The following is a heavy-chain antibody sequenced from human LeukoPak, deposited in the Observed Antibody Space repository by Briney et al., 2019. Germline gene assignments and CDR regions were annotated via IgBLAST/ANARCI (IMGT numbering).Heavy chain of an antibody. CDR1: GGSISSGSYY. V-gene: IGHV4-61*02. D-gene: IGHD3-22*01. CDR3: AREGYYDSSGYNVPSFDY. CDR2: IYTSGST. Sequence: SQTLSLTCTVSGGSISSGSYYWSWIRQPAGKGLEWIGRIYTSGSTNYNPSLKSRVTISVDTSKNQFFLKLSSVTAADTAVYYCAREGYYDSSGYNVPSFDYWGQGTLVTVSS. J-gene: IGHJ4*02.